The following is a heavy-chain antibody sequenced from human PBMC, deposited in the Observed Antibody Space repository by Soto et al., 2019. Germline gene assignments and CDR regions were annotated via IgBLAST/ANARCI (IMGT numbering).Heavy chain of an antibody. CDR3: ARRTVGRGSDFDY. J-gene: IGHJ4*02. CDR2: INHSGST. V-gene: IGHV4-34*01. CDR1: GGSFSGYY. D-gene: IGHD5-12*01. Sequence: PSETLSFTCAVYGGSFSGYYWSWIRQPPGKGLEWIGEINHSGSTNYNPSLKSRVTISVDTPKNQFSLKLSSVTAADTAVYYCARRTVGRGSDFDYWGQGTLVTVSS.